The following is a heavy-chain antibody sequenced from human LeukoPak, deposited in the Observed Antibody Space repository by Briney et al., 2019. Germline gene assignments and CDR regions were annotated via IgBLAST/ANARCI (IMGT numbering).Heavy chain of an antibody. CDR2: IWYDGSDK. J-gene: IGHJ3*02. Sequence: VQPGRSLRLSCAASGFTFSSYGMHWVRQAPGKGLEWVAVIWYDGSDKYYADSVKGRLTISRDNSKKTLFLQMNNLRAEDTAVYYCARAGDAFDMWGQGTMVTVSS. CDR1: GFTFSSYG. D-gene: IGHD3-10*01. V-gene: IGHV3-33*01. CDR3: ARAGDAFDM.